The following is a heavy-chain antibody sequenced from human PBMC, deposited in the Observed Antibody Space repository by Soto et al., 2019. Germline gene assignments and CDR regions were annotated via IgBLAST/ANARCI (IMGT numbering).Heavy chain of an antibody. D-gene: IGHD3-22*01. CDR3: ARVRGRGLSGQQILGYYHYGMDV. CDR2: INPNNGGT. CDR1: GYTFTGYY. J-gene: IGHJ6*02. V-gene: IGHV1-2*02. Sequence: QVQLVQSGAEVKKPGASVKVSCKASGYTFTGYYLHWVRQAPGQGLEWMGWINPNNGGTNYAQKFEGRATMTRETSISTGCMEVTRLRSDDTAVYYCARVRGRGLSGQQILGYYHYGMDVWGQGTTVTVSS.